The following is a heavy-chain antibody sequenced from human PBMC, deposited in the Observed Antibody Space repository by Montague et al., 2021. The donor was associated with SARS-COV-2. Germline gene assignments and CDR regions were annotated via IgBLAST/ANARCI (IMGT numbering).Heavy chain of an antibody. CDR3: AKAHYYGSSGYYF. CDR1: GFTFSYYA. CDR2: ISGSGGTT. Sequence: SLRLSCAASGFTFSYYAMSWVRQAPGKGLEWVSTISGSGGTTYHADSVKGRFTISRDNSKNTLYLRMNSLRAEDTAVYYCAKAHYYGSSGYYFWGQGTLVTVSS. V-gene: IGHV3-23*01. D-gene: IGHD3-22*01. J-gene: IGHJ4*02.